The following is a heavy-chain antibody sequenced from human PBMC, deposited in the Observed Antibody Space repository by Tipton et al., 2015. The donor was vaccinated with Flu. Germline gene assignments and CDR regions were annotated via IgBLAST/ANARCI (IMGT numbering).Heavy chain of an antibody. CDR2: ISGSGGST. J-gene: IGHJ4*02. CDR3: ARERRNEYSSSYDYFDY. V-gene: IGHV3-23*01. CDR1: GFTFSSYA. Sequence: LRLSCAASGFTFSSYAMSWVRQAPGKGLEWVSAISGSGGSTYYADSVKGRFTISRDNAKNSLYLQMNSLRAEDTAVYYCARERRNEYSSSYDYFDYWGQGTLVTVSS. D-gene: IGHD6-6*01.